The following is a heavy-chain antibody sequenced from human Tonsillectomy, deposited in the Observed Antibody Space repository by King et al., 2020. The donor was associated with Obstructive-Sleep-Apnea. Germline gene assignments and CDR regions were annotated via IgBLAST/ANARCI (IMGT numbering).Heavy chain of an antibody. J-gene: IGHJ4*02. Sequence: QLVQSGAEVKKPGESLKISCKGSGYSFTSYWIGWVRQMPGKGLEWMGIIYPGDSDTRYSPSFQGQVTISADKSISTAYLQWSSLKASDTAMYYCARGYYYDSSGYCHFDYWGQGTLVTVSS. CDR1: GYSFTSYW. V-gene: IGHV5-51*01. CDR2: IYPGDSDT. D-gene: IGHD3-22*01. CDR3: ARGYYYDSSGYCHFDY.